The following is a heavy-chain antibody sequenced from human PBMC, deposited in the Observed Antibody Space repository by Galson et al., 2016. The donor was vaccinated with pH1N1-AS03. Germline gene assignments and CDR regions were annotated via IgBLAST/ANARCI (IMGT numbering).Heavy chain of an antibody. CDR2: ISPQNGNT. J-gene: IGHJ5*02. D-gene: IGHD2-15*01. Sequence: SVKASCKASGYTFSNFGMSWVRQAPGQGLEWMGWISPQNGNTQYAQRLGGRVTMTTDTSTSTAYMELWSLTYDDTAVYYCARAAPFDPWGQGTLVIVSS. CDR3: ARAAPFDP. CDR1: GYTFSNFG. V-gene: IGHV1-18*04.